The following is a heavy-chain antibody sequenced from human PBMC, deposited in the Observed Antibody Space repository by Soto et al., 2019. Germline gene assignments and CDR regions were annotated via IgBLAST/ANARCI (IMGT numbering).Heavy chain of an antibody. D-gene: IGHD2-15*01. CDR1: GGSFSGYF. CDR3: ARRLVNRPVDP. CDR2: INHSGGT. V-gene: IGHV4-34*01. Sequence: QVQLQQWGAGLLKPSETLSLTCAVYGGSFSGYFWTWIRQPPGKGLEWIGQINHSGGTNYNPSLKSXXFXSXXTSKNQFSLNLNSVSAADTAVYYCARRLVNRPVDPWRQGTLVTVSS. J-gene: IGHJ5*02.